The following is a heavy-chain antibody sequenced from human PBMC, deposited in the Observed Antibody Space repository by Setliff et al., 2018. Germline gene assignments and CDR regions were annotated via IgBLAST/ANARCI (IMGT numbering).Heavy chain of an antibody. CDR3: ARGGMAAAGRKGVFEY. D-gene: IGHD6-13*01. J-gene: IGHJ4*02. V-gene: IGHV1-46*01. CDR2: IHTGGGSA. CDR1: GYSFTGYY. Sequence: GASVKVSCKASGYSFTGYYMHWVRQAPGQGLEWMGIIHTGGGSASYAQKFQGRVTMTSDTSTSTVYMEVNSVTSDDTAIYYCARGGMAAAGRKGVFEYWGQGTLVTVSS.